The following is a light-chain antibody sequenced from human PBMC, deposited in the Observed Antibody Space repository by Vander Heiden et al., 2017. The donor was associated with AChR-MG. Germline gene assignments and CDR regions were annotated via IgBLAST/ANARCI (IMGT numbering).Light chain of an antibody. V-gene: IGLV6-57*02. Sequence: NFMLPPPHSVSESPGTTVTISCTGSSGSSASNYVQWYQQRPGSAPTTVIYEDNQRHSGVPDRFSGSIDSSSNSASLTISGLKTEDEADYYCQSYDSSNVVFGGGTKLTVL. CDR2: EDN. CDR3: QSYDSSNVV. J-gene: IGLJ2*01. CDR1: SGSSASNY.